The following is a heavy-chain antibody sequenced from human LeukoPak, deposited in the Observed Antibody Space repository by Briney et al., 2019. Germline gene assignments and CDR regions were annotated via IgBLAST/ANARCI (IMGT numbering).Heavy chain of an antibody. CDR2: IYYRGNT. D-gene: IGHD3-22*01. V-gene: IGHV4-31*03. CDR1: GASINSGGYY. Sequence: SETLSLTCTVSGASINSGGYYWSWVRQPPGKGLEWIGYIYYRGNTDYNPSLKSRVTISVDTSKNQFSLKLNSVTAADTAVYYCARDNYYDRKGFDHWGQGTLITVSP. J-gene: IGHJ4*02. CDR3: ARDNYYDRKGFDH.